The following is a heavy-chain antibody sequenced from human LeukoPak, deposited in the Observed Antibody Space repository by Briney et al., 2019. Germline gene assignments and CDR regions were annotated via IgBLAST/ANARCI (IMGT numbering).Heavy chain of an antibody. CDR3: ARESHCSSTSCYLDY. CDR2: IIPIFGTA. D-gene: IGHD2-2*01. CDR1: GGTFSSYA. J-gene: IGHJ4*02. Sequence: SVKVSCKASGGTFSSYAISWVRQAPGQGLEGMGGIIPIFGTANYAQKFQGRVTITADESTSTAYMELSSLRSEDTAVYYCARESHCSSTSCYLDYWGQGTLVTVSS. V-gene: IGHV1-69*01.